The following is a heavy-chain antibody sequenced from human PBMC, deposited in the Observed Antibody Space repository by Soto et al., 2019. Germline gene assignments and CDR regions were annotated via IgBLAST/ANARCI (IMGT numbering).Heavy chain of an antibody. V-gene: IGHV3-9*01. CDR1: GFTFDDYA. D-gene: IGHD6-19*01. J-gene: IGHJ4*02. Sequence: EVQLVESGGGLVQPGRSLRLSCAASGFTFDDYAMHWVRQAPGKGLEWVSGISWNSGSIGYADSVKGRFTISRDNAKNSLYLQMNSLRAEDTALYYYAKAPSSGWYGFDYWGQGTLVTVSS. CDR3: AKAPSSGWYGFDY. CDR2: ISWNSGSI.